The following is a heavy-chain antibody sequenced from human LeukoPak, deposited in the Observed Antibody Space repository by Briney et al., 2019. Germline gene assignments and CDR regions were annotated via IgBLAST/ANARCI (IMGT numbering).Heavy chain of an antibody. J-gene: IGHJ6*03. V-gene: IGHV1-2*02. CDR1: GYTFTGYY. Sequence: ASVKVSSKASGYTFTGYYMHWVRQAPGQGLEWMGWINPNSGGTNYAQKFQGRVTMTRDTSISTAYMELSRLRSDDTAVYYCARAGYSGYEHSYYYYYMDVWGKGTTVTVSS. D-gene: IGHD5-12*01. CDR2: INPNSGGT. CDR3: ARAGYSGYEHSYYYYYMDV.